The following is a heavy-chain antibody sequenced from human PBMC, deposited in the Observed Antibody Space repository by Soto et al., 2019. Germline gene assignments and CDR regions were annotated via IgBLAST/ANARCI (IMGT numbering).Heavy chain of an antibody. CDR1: GGSISSYY. J-gene: IGHJ5*02. CDR3: ARDRTYYDFWSGYFGNWFDL. V-gene: IGHV4-59*01. D-gene: IGHD3-3*01. Sequence: SETLSLTCTVSGGSISSYYWSWIRQPPGKGLEWIGYIYYSGSTNYNPSLKSRVTISVDTSKNQFSLKLSSVTAADTAVYYCARDRTYYDFWSGYFGNWFDLWGQGTLVTVSS. CDR2: IYYSGST.